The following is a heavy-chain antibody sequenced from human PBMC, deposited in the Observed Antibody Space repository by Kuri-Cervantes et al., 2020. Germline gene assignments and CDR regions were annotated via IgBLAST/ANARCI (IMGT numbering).Heavy chain of an antibody. Sequence: GGSLRLSCAASGFTVTSNYMSWVRQAPGKGLEWVSVIFGGGSTYYADSVKGRFTISRDNPKNTLYLQMNSLRAEDTAVYYCARDLVGAFYYYYYGMDVWGQGTTVTVSS. CDR3: ARDLVGAFYYYYYGMDV. V-gene: IGHV3-66*01. J-gene: IGHJ6*02. CDR1: GFTVTSNY. D-gene: IGHD3-10*01. CDR2: IFGGGST.